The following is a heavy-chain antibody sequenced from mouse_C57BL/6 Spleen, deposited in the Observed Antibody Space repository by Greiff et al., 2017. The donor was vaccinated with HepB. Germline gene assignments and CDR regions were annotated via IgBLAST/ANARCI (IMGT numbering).Heavy chain of an antibody. CDR3: ASLYSRGFAY. V-gene: IGHV2-6*01. J-gene: IGHJ3*01. CDR1: GFSLTSYG. D-gene: IGHD2-1*01. Sequence: QVQLQQSGPGLVAPSQSLSITCTVSGFSLTSYGVDWVRQSPGKGLEWLGVIWGVGSTNYNTALKSRLSISKDNSKSQVFLKMNSLQTDDTAMYYCASLYSRGFAYWGQGTLVTVSA. CDR2: IWGVGST.